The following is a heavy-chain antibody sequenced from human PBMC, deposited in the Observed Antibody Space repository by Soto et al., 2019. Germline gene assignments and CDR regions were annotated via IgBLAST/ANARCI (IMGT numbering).Heavy chain of an antibody. J-gene: IGHJ4*02. Sequence: GGSLRLSCAASGFTFSNAWMNWVRQAPGKGLEWVGRIKSKTDGGTTEYAAPVKGRFTIARDDSKNTLYLQMNSLKTEDTAVYYCTTDMHPGTTVTTWWGQGTLVTVSS. V-gene: IGHV3-15*07. CDR3: TTDMHPGTTVTTW. CDR1: GFTFSNAW. CDR2: IKSKTDGGTT. D-gene: IGHD4-17*01.